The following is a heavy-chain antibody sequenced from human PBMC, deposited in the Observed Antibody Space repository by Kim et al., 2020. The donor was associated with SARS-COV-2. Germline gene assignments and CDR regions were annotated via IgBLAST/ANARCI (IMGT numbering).Heavy chain of an antibody. J-gene: IGHJ6*02. CDR3: ARGYYGSGSYPSLRRYYYGMDV. D-gene: IGHD3-10*01. CDR2: IIPIFGTA. V-gene: IGHV1-69*13. CDR1: GGTFSSYA. Sequence: SVKVSCKASGGTFSSYAISWVRQAPGQGLEWMGGIIPIFGTANYAQKFQGRVTITADESTSTAYMELSSLRSEDTAVYYCARGYYGSGSYPSLRRYYYGMDVWGQGTTVTVSS.